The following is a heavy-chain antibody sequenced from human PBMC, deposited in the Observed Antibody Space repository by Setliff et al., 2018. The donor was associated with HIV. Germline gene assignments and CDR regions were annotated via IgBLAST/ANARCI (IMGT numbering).Heavy chain of an antibody. CDR2: THYSGSS. CDR1: GGFISNHY. CDR3: ARDLRITLFGGDVYYYYGMDV. V-gene: IGHV4-59*11. D-gene: IGHD3-3*01. J-gene: IGHJ6*02. Sequence: SETLSLTCTISGGFISNHYWNWIRQPPGKGLEWIGSTHYSGSSYYSPSLKSRVTISLDTSKNQFSLKLGSVTAADTAVYYCARDLRITLFGGDVYYYYGMDVWGQGTTVTVSS.